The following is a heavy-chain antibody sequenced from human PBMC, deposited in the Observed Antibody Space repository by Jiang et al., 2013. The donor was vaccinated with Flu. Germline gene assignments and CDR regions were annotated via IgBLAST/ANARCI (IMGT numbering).Heavy chain of an antibody. D-gene: IGHD2-15*01. Sequence: GLVKPSETLSLTCTVSSGSISSSSYCWGWIRQPPGKGLEWIGAIYYSGSTYYNPSLQSRVTISVDTSKNQFSLELSSVTAADTAMYYCARQRTCSGANCQGPNYFDYWGQGTLVTVS. CDR1: SGSISSSSYC. J-gene: IGHJ4*02. CDR3: ARQRTCSGANCQGPNYFDY. CDR2: IYYSGST. V-gene: IGHV4-39*01.